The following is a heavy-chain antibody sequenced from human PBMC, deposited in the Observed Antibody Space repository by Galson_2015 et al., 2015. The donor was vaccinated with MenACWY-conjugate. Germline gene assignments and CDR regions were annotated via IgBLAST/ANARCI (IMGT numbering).Heavy chain of an antibody. Sequence: ETLSLTCTVSGGSISSYYWGWIRQPPGKGLEWIGYIYYSGSTNYNPSLKSRVTISVDTSKNQFSLKLSSVTAADTAVYYCARERAVGDASDIWGQGTMVAVSS. J-gene: IGHJ3*02. CDR2: IYYSGST. V-gene: IGHV4-59*01. CDR3: ARERAVGDASDI. CDR1: GGSISSYY.